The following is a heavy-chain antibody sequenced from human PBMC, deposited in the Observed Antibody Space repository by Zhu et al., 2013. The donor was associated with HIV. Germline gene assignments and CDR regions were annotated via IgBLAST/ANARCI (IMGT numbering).Heavy chain of an antibody. Sequence: QVQVVQSGAEVKKPGASVKVSCKTSGYSFTGYFIHWVRQAPGQGLEWMGWINPKTGATHHAQKFQGRVTMTGDTSITTTYMQLNRLRSDDTAVYYCARVAGRKDYYDNSGYCDFWGQGTLVTVSS. D-gene: IGHD3-22*01. CDR1: GYSFTGYF. V-gene: IGHV1-2*02. J-gene: IGHJ4*02. CDR2: INPKTGAT. CDR3: ARVAGRKDYYDNSGYCDF.